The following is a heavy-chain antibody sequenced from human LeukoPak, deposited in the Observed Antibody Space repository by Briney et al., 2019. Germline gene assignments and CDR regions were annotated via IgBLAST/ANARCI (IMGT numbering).Heavy chain of an antibody. CDR3: AGPLGSGSYRFDY. V-gene: IGHV4-39*01. D-gene: IGHD3-10*01. J-gene: IGHJ4*02. CDR2: IYYSGNT. CDR1: GVSISSSNSY. Sequence: SETLSLTCTVSGVSISSSNSYWGWIRQPPGKGLEWIGSIYYSGNTYYNASLKSQVSISIDTSKNQFSLKLSSVTAADTAVYYCAGPLGSGSYRFDYWGQGTLVTVSS.